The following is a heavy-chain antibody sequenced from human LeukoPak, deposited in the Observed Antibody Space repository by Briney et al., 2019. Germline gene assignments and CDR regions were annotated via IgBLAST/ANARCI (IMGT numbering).Heavy chain of an antibody. CDR3: AKDIIVVVPAATYYYDSSGYY. Sequence: GGSLRLSCAASGFTFSSYAMSWVRQAPGKGLEWVSAISGSGGSTYYADSVKGRFTTSRDNSKNTLYLQMNSLRAEDTAVYYCAKDIIVVVPAATYYYDSSGYYWGQGTLVTVSS. V-gene: IGHV3-23*01. D-gene: IGHD3-22*01. CDR1: GFTFSSYA. J-gene: IGHJ4*02. CDR2: ISGSGGST.